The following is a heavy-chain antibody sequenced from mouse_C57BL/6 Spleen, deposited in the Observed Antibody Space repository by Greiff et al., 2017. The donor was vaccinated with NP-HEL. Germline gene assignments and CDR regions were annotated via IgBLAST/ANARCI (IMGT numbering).Heavy chain of an antibody. CDR1: GFTFSSYA. Sequence: DVKLVESGGGLVKPGGSLKLSCAASGFTFSSYAMSWVRQTPEKRLEWVATISDGGSYTYYPDNVKGRFTISRDNAKNNLYLQMSHLKSEDTAMYYCARDLYYDYLYYFDYWGRGTTLTVSS. V-gene: IGHV5-4*01. CDR2: ISDGGSYT. CDR3: ARDLYYDYLYYFDY. D-gene: IGHD2-4*01. J-gene: IGHJ2*01.